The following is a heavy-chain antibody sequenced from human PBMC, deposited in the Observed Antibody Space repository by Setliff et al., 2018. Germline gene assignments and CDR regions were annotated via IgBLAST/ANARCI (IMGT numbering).Heavy chain of an antibody. D-gene: IGHD3-3*01. J-gene: IGHJ4*02. V-gene: IGHV4-59*11. CDR3: ARGISFHLEWLL. CDR1: GGSISSHY. Sequence: SETPSLTCTVSGGSISSHYWSWIRQPPGKGLEWIGYIFYIGSTNYNPSLKSRVTISVDRSKNQFSLKLSSVTAADTAVYYCARGISFHLEWLLWGQGTLVTVSS. CDR2: IFYIGST.